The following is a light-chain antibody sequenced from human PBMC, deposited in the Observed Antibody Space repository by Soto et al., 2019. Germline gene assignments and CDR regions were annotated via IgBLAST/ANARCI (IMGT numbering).Light chain of an antibody. CDR3: QQSYSTPRT. Sequence: DIQMTQYPSSLSASLGDRVTITCRASQSISTNLNWYQQKPGRVPKLLIYAASSLQSGVPSRFSGSGSGTDFTLAISSLQPEDFATYYCQQSYSTPRTFGQGTKVDIK. CDR1: QSISTN. CDR2: AAS. V-gene: IGKV1-39*01. J-gene: IGKJ1*01.